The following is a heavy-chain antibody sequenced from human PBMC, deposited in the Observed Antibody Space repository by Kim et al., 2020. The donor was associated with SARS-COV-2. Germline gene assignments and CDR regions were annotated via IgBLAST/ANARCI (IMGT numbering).Heavy chain of an antibody. CDR2: ISTNSGRA. Sequence: GGSLRLSCAASGFTFSSSALCWVRQAPGKGLEWVSTISTNSGRADYADSVTGRFSISRDDSKITLYLQMNSLRPEDTALYYCAKAGGGYHGYWGQGTLVTVSS. J-gene: IGHJ4*02. D-gene: IGHD6-13*01. CDR3: AKAGGGYHGY. CDR1: GFTFSSSA. V-gene: IGHV3-23*01.